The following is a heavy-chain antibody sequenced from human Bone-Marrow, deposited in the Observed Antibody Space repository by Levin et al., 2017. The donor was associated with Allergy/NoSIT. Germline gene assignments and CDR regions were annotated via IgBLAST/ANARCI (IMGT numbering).Heavy chain of an antibody. CDR1: GFTFRSYS. Sequence: PGGSLRLSCAASGFTFRSYSMNWVRQAPGKGLEWVSSISSGGSYLFYAGSFKGRFTISRSNARNSLSLQMNSLRAEDTAVYYCARTLQSDSGLDSFDIWGQGTMVTVSS. J-gene: IGHJ3*02. D-gene: IGHD2-15*01. V-gene: IGHV3-21*01. CDR2: ISSGGSYL. CDR3: ARTLQSDSGLDSFDI.